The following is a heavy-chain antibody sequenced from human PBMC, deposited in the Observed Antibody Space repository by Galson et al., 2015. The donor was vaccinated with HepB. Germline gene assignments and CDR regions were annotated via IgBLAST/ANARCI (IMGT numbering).Heavy chain of an antibody. Sequence: SVKVSCKASGYTFTSYGISWVRQAPGQGLEWMGWISAYNGNTNYAQKLQGRVTMTTDTSTSTAYMELRSLRSDDTAVYYCARDSLSIVVVPAADDAFDIWGQGTMVTVSS. V-gene: IGHV1-18*01. CDR2: ISAYNGNT. D-gene: IGHD2-2*01. CDR3: ARDSLSIVVVPAADDAFDI. CDR1: GYTFTSYG. J-gene: IGHJ3*02.